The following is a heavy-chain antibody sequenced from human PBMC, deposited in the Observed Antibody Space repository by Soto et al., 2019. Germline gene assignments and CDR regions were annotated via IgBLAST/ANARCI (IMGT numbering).Heavy chain of an antibody. Sequence: GGSLRLSCAASGFTFSSYAMSWVRQAPGKGLEWVSAISGSGGSTYYADSVKGRFTISRDNSKNTLYLQMNSLRAEDTAVYYCAKSVQLWFKEGYYFDYWGQGTLVTVSS. CDR1: GFTFSSYA. CDR2: ISGSGGST. V-gene: IGHV3-23*01. J-gene: IGHJ4*02. CDR3: AKSVQLWFKEGYYFDY. D-gene: IGHD5-18*01.